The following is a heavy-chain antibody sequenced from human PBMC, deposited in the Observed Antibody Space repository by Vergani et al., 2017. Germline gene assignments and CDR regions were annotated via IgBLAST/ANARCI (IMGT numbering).Heavy chain of an antibody. J-gene: IGHJ4*02. V-gene: IGHV4-4*07. CDR3: AREEGYYDSSGYYRLFDY. Sequence: QVQLQESGPGLVKPSETLSLTCTVSGGSISSYYWSWIRQPAGKGLEWIGRIYTSGSTNYNPSLKSRVTMSVDTSKNQFSLKLSSVTAADTAVYYCAREEGYYDSSGYYRLFDYWGQGTLVTVSS. D-gene: IGHD3-22*01. CDR2: IYTSGST. CDR1: GGSISSYY.